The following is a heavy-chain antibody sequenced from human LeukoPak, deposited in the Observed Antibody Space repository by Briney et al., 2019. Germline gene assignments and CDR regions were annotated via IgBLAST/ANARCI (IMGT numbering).Heavy chain of an antibody. CDR1: GFTFRSYA. CDR3: ARARGYSVDY. D-gene: IGHD5-18*01. V-gene: IGHV3-23*01. Sequence: TGGSLRLSCVASGFTFRSYAMSWVRQAPGKGLEWVSAISGSGGSTYYADSVKGRFTISRDNAKNSLYLQMNSLRDEDTAVYYCARARGYSVDYWGQGTLVTVSS. J-gene: IGHJ4*02. CDR2: ISGSGGST.